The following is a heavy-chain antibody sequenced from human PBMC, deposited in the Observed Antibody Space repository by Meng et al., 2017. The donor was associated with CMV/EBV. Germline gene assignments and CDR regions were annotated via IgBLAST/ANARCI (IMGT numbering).Heavy chain of an antibody. J-gene: IGHJ4*02. Sequence: GESLKISCAASGFTFSSYAMSWVRQAPGKGLEWVSFIYSGGSSTYYADSVKGRFTISRDNSKNTLYLQMNSLRAEDTAVYYCATPPANYDFWSGYINWGQGTLVTVSS. CDR3: ATPPANYDFWSGYIN. CDR2: IYSGGSST. CDR1: GFTFSSYA. V-gene: IGHV3-23*03. D-gene: IGHD3-3*01.